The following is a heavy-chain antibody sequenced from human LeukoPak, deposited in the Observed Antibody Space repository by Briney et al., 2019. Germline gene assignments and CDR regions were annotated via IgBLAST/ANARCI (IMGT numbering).Heavy chain of an antibody. J-gene: IGHJ4*02. CDR3: ARDPRAVANFDY. CDR1: RFTFSNYG. CDR2: IYSGGST. Sequence: GGTLRLSCAASRFTFSNYGMSWVRQAPGKGLEWVSVIYSGGSTYYADSVKGRFTISRDNSKNTLYLQMSSLRAEDTAVYYCARDPRAVANFDYWGQGTLVTVSS. V-gene: IGHV3-53*01. D-gene: IGHD6-19*01.